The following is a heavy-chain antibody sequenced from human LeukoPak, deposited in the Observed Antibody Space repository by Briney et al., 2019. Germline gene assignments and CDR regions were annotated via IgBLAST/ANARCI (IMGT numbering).Heavy chain of an antibody. D-gene: IGHD2-2*01. CDR1: GFTFSSYE. CDR3: ARDSSPMRGWYCSSTSCRDAFDI. J-gene: IGHJ3*02. V-gene: IGHV3-48*03. CDR2: ISSSGSTI. Sequence: GGSLGLSCAASGFTFSSYEMNWVRQAPGKGLEWVSYISSSGSTIYYADSVKGRFTISRDNAKNSLYLQMNSLRAEDTAVYYCARDSSPMRGWYCSSTSCRDAFDIWGQGTMVTVSS.